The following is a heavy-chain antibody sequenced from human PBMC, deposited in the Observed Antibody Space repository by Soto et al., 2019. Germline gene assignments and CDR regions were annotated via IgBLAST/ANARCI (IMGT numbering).Heavy chain of an antibody. CDR2: IIPILGIA. Sequence: QVQLVQSGAEVKKPGSSVKVSCKASGGTFSSYTISWVRQAPGQGLEWMGRIIPILGIANYAQKFQGRGTITADKYTCTGNMEVSSLRSENRAVYYCATSSGWYSGYAFDIWGRGTMVTVSS. V-gene: IGHV1-69*02. D-gene: IGHD6-19*01. CDR3: ATSSGWYSGYAFDI. J-gene: IGHJ3*02. CDR1: GGTFSSYT.